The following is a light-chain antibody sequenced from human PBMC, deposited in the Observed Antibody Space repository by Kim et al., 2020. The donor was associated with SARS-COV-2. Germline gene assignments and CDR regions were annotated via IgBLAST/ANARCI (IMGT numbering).Light chain of an antibody. CDR3: QTCDSYTYMV. CDR2: QDT. J-gene: IGLJ2*01. Sequence: SPGPTANITCSGDELGENNTCWYQQTPGQSPVLIIYQDTERPSGIPARFSGSSTGNTATLAINGTRAMDEAGYYCQTCDSYTYMVVGGGTQLTVL. V-gene: IGLV3-1*01. CDR1: ELGENN.